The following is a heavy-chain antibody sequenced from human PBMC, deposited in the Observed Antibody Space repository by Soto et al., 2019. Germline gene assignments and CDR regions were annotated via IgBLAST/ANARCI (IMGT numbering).Heavy chain of an antibody. D-gene: IGHD3-3*01. CDR3: TTESLQTYYDFWSGYSDY. V-gene: IGHV3-73*01. Sequence: GGSLRLSCAASGFTFSGSAMHWVRQASGKGLEWVGRIRSKANSYATAYAASVKGRFTISRDDSKNTAYLQMNSLKTEDTAVYYCTTESLQTYYDFWSGYSDYWGQGTLVTVSS. CDR1: GFTFSGSA. CDR2: IRSKANSYAT. J-gene: IGHJ4*02.